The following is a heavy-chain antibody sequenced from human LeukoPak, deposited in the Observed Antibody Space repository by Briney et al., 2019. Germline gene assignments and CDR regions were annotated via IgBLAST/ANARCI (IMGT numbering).Heavy chain of an antibody. J-gene: IGHJ4*02. CDR3: ANIVFDGDYGS. D-gene: IGHD4-17*01. V-gene: IGHV3-9*01. CDR2: ISWNSGSI. Sequence: PGGSLRLSCAASGFTFDDYAMHWVRQAPGKGLEWVSGISWNSGSIGYADSVKGRFTISRDNAKNSLYLQMNSLRAEDTALYYCANIVFDGDYGSWGQGTLVTVSS. CDR1: GFTFDDYA.